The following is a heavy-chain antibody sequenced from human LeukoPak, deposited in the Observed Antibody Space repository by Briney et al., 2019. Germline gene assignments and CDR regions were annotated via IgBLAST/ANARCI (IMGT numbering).Heavy chain of an antibody. CDR3: ARDPAFYDSRFFDY. CDR1: GFTFSDYY. J-gene: IGHJ4*02. Sequence: GGSLRLSCAASGFTFSDYYMSWIRQAPGKGLEWVSYISSSGSTIYYADSVKGRFTISRDNAKNSLYLQMNSLRAEDTVVYYCARDPAFYDSRFFDYWGQGTLVTVSS. CDR2: ISSSGSTI. V-gene: IGHV3-11*01. D-gene: IGHD3-22*01.